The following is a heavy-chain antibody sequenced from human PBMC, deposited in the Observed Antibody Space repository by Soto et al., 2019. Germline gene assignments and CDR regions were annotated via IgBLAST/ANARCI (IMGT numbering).Heavy chain of an antibody. V-gene: IGHV4-59*01. D-gene: IGHD5-18*01. CDR1: GGSISSYY. CDR3: ARAEGSYGCAVNYYYYGMDV. CDR2: IYYSGST. Sequence: SETLSLTCTVSGGSISSYYWSWIRQPPGKGLERIGYIYYSGSTNYNPSLKSRVTISVDTSKNQFSLKLSSVTAADTAVYYCARAEGSYGCAVNYYYYGMDVWGQGTTVTVS. J-gene: IGHJ6*02.